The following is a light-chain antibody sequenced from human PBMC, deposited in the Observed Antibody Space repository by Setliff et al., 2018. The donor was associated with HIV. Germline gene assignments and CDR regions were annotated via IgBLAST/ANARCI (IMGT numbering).Light chain of an antibody. CDR2: QAS. Sequence: QSVLAQPASVSGSPGRSITISCTGTSGDVGRYNLVSWYQQQPGKPPTLMIYQASKRPSGVSNRFSGSKSGNTASLTISGLQAEDEADYYCCSNTGSNTYVCGTGTKVTV. J-gene: IGLJ1*01. CDR3: CSNTGSNTYV. CDR1: SGDVGRYNL. V-gene: IGLV2-23*01.